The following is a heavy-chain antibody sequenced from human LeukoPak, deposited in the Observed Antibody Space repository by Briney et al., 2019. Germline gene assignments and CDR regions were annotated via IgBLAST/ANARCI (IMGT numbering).Heavy chain of an antibody. J-gene: IGHJ4*02. CDR2: FSYSWST. Sequence: PPGTLSHTRTGSGAXISHDQCTWIRPPPGKGLAGIGYFSYSWSTCYKPSLHSRVTISVDKSKNRCSVKLSSVTAADTAVYYCAIGSRVNLVYWGEGALVTVSS. CDR3: AIGSRVNLVY. V-gene: IGHV4-59*01. D-gene: IGHD2/OR15-2a*01. CDR1: GAXISHDQ.